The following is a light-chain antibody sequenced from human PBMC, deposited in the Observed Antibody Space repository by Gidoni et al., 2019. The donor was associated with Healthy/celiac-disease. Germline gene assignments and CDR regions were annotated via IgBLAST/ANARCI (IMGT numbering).Light chain of an antibody. Sequence: AIQMTPSPSSLSASVGDRVTITCRASQGIRNDLGWYQQKPGKAPKLLIYAASSLQSGVPSRFSGSGSGTDFTLTISSLQPEDFATYYCLKDYNYPYTFGQGTKLEIK. CDR1: QGIRND. V-gene: IGKV1-6*01. J-gene: IGKJ2*01. CDR2: AAS. CDR3: LKDYNYPYT.